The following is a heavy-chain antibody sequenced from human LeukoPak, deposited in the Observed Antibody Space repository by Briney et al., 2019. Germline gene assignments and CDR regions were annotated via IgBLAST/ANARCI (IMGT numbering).Heavy chain of an antibody. V-gene: IGHV3-30*02. CDR1: GFTFSSYG. CDR2: IRYDGSNK. D-gene: IGHD6-19*01. CDR3: AKDHDIGVAVKEAIYYFDY. J-gene: IGHJ4*02. Sequence: GGSLRLSXAASGFTFSSYGMHWVRQAPGKGLEWVAFIRYDGSNKYYADSVKGRFTISRDNSKNTLYLQMNSLRAEDTAVYYCAKDHDIGVAVKEAIYYFDYWGQGTLVTVSS.